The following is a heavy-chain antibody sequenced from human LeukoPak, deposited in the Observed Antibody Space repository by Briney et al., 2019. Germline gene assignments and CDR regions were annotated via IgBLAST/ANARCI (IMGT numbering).Heavy chain of an antibody. D-gene: IGHD3-10*01. CDR1: GGSISSNSYF. Sequence: PSETLSLTCTVSGGSISSNSYFWGWIRQHPGKGPEWIGYIYYSGSTYYNPSLKSRVTISVDTSKNQFSLKLSSVTAADTAVYYCASASITMVRGVITSLNWFDPWGQGTLVTVSS. CDR2: IYYSGST. J-gene: IGHJ5*02. V-gene: IGHV4-31*03. CDR3: ASASITMVRGVITSLNWFDP.